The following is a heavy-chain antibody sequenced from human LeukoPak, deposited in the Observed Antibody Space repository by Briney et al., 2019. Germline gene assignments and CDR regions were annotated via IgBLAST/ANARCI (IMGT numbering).Heavy chain of an antibody. CDR1: GYAFPNYG. CDR3: ARLYYDILTGYPYYFDF. CDR2: ISAYNGNT. V-gene: IGHV1-18*01. J-gene: IGHJ4*02. D-gene: IGHD3-9*01. Sequence: ASVKVSCKASGYAFPNYGISWVRQAPGQGLAWMGWISAYNGNTIYAQKLQGRVTMTTDTSTSTAYMELRSLRSDDTAVYYCARLYYDILTGYPYYFDFWGQGTLVTVSS.